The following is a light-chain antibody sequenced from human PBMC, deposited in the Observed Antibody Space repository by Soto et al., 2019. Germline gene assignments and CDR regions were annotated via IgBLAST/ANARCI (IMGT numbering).Light chain of an antibody. CDR3: TSYTTSGPPVV. V-gene: IGLV2-14*01. CDR2: EVH. J-gene: IGLJ2*01. Sequence: QSALTQPASVSGSPGQSITISCTGTSSDVGAYKYVSWYQQHPGKAPKLVIFEVHNRPSGVSNRFSGSKSGNTASLTISGLQSEDEADYYCTSYTTSGPPVVFGGGTKLTVL. CDR1: SSDVGAYKY.